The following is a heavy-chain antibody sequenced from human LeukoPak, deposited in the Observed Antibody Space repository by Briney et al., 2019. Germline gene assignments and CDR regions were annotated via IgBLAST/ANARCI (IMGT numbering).Heavy chain of an antibody. Sequence: GSLRLSCVVSGLSFSDSYMTWMRQTPGMGREWIGEIYHSGSTNYNPSLKSRVTISADTSKNQFSLKLSSVTAADTADYYCASRKLGNDYWGQGTLVTVSS. CDR1: GLSFSDSY. D-gene: IGHD7-27*01. CDR3: ASRKLGNDY. J-gene: IGHJ4*02. V-gene: IGHV4-34*01. CDR2: IYHSGST.